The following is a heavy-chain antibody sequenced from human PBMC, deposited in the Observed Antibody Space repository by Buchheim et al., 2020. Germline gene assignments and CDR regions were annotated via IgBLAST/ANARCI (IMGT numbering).Heavy chain of an antibody. CDR2: IKSDGSST. J-gene: IGHJ5*02. CDR3: AREDGYCTGGSCYDWFDP. D-gene: IGHD2-15*01. CDR1: GFTFSSYW. Sequence: EVQLVESGGGLVQPGGSLRLSCAASGFTFSSYWMHWVRQGPGKGLVWVSRIKSDGSSTTYADSVKGRFTISRDHGKNTLYLQMNSLRAEDTAVYYCAREDGYCTGGSCYDWFDPWGQGT. V-gene: IGHV3-74*01.